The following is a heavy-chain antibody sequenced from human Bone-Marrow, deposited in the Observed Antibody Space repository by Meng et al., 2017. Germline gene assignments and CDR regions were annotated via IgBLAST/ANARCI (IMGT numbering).Heavy chain of an antibody. J-gene: IGHJ5*02. CDR2: IKSKTDGGTT. D-gene: IGHD4-17*01. Sequence: GESLKISCAASGFTFSNAWMSWVRQAPGKGLEWVGRIKSKTDGGTTDYAAPVKGRFTISRDDSKNTLYLQMNSLKTEDTAVYYCTTDPATVLWFDPWGQGTLVTVSS. CDR1: GFTFSNAW. V-gene: IGHV3-15*01. CDR3: TTDPATVLWFDP.